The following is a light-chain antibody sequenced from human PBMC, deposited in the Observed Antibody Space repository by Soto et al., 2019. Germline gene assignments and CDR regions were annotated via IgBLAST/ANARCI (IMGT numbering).Light chain of an antibody. Sequence: QSALTQPPSVSGAPGQRVTISCTGSSSNIGAGYDVHWYQQLPGTAPKLLIYVNTNRPSGVPDRFSGSKSGTSASLAITGLQAEGEADYYCQSYDSSLSGYVFGTGTKVTVL. CDR1: SSNIGAGYD. V-gene: IGLV1-40*01. CDR2: VNT. J-gene: IGLJ1*01. CDR3: QSYDSSLSGYV.